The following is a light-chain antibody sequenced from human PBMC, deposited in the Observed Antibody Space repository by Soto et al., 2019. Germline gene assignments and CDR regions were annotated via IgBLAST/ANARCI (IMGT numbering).Light chain of an antibody. CDR1: QSVSSK. Sequence: EIVMTQSPATLSFSPGERASLSCRASQSVSSKLAWYQQKPGQAPRLLIYGASTRATGIPARFSGSGSGTEFTLTISSLQSEDFAVYYCQQYNNWSYTFGQGTKLEIK. V-gene: IGKV3-15*01. J-gene: IGKJ2*01. CDR3: QQYNNWSYT. CDR2: GAS.